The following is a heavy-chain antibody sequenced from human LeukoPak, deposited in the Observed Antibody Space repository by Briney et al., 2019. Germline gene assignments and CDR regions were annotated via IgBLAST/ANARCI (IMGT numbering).Heavy chain of an antibody. CDR1: GGTFSSYA. CDR3: ARDELTGKNYFDY. J-gene: IGHJ4*02. V-gene: IGHV1-69*04. D-gene: IGHD7-27*01. Sequence: ASVKVSCKASGGTFSSYAISWVRQAPGQGLEWMGRIIPILGIANYAQKFQGRVTITADKSTSTAYMELSSLRSEDTAVYYCARDELTGKNYFDYWGQGTLVTVSS. CDR2: IIPILGIA.